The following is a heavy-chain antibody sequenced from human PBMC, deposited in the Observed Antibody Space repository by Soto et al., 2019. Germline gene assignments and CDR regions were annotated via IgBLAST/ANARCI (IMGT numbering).Heavy chain of an antibody. V-gene: IGHV3-30*18. J-gene: IGHJ4*02. CDR1: GFTFSSYG. CDR3: GKYRARYCGGGSCYSIFDY. D-gene: IGHD2-15*01. CDR2: ISYDGSNK. Sequence: QVQLVESGEGVVQPGRSLRLSCAASGFTFSSYGMHCVRQDPGKGLEWVAVISYDGSNKYYEDSVKGRFTISRDNSKNTLYLPMNSLRGEYTAVYYCGKYRARYCGGGSCYSIFDYWGQGTLVTVSS.